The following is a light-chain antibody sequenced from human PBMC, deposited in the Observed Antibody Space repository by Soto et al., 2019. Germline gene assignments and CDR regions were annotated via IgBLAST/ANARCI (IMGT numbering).Light chain of an antibody. CDR1: QRVSSN. Sequence: EVLMTQSPATLSVAPGESVTLSCRASQRVSSNLAWYQQRPGQAPRLLISGTSTRATDIPDRFSGSGSGTEFTLTISSLQSEDFGVYYCQQYNNWPPITFGQGTRLEIK. CDR2: GTS. V-gene: IGKV3D-15*01. CDR3: QQYNNWPPIT. J-gene: IGKJ5*01.